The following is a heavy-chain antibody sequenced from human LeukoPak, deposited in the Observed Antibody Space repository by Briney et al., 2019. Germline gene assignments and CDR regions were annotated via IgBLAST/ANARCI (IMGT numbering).Heavy chain of an antibody. CDR1: GGSISSYY. Sequence: SETLSLTCTVSGGSISSYYWNWIRQPAGKGLEWIGRIHTSGSTNYNPSLKSRVTMSVDTSKNKFSLKLSSVTAADTAVHYCARVICSGGSCRFDYWGQGTLVTVSS. J-gene: IGHJ4*02. V-gene: IGHV4-4*07. CDR2: IHTSGST. CDR3: ARVICSGGSCRFDY. D-gene: IGHD2-15*01.